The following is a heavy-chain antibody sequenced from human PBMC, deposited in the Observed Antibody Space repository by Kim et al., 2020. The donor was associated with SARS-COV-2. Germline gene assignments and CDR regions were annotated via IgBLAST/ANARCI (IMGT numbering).Heavy chain of an antibody. CDR2: ISYDGSNK. Sequence: GGSLRLSCAASGFTFSSYGMHWVRQAPGKGLEWVAVISYDGSNKYYADSVKGRFTISRDNSKNTLYLQMNSLRAEDTAVYYCARGGLLWFGEFDWFDTWG. CDR3: ARGGLLWFGEFDWFDT. D-gene: IGHD3-10*01. CDR1: GFTFSSYG. V-gene: IGHV3-33*05. J-gene: IGHJ5*01.